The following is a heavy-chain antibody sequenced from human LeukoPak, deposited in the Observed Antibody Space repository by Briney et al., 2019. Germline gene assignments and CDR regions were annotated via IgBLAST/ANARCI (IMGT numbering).Heavy chain of an antibody. V-gene: IGHV4-38-2*02. D-gene: IGHD6-13*01. J-gene: IGHJ5*02. Sequence: SETLSLTCTVSGYSISSGYYWGWIRQPPGKGLEWIGSIYHSGSTYYNPSLKSRVTISVDTSKNQFSLKLSSVTAADTAVYYCARGGSSWYTWFDPWGQGTLVTVSS. CDR1: GYSISSGYY. CDR3: ARGGSSWYTWFDP. CDR2: IYHSGST.